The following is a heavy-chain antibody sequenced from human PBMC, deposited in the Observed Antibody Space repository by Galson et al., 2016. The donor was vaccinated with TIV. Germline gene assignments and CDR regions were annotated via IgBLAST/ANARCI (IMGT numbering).Heavy chain of an antibody. J-gene: IGHJ4*01. Sequence: SLRLSCAASGFTFSKYWMHWVRQAPEKGLVWISVTAVYGNNTSYADSVKGRVTISRDNARYTLYLLMNSLRVEDTAVYYCVRGGREPFDYWGHGTLVTVSS. CDR1: GFTFSKYW. CDR2: TAVYGNNT. CDR3: VRGGREPFDY. V-gene: IGHV3-74*01.